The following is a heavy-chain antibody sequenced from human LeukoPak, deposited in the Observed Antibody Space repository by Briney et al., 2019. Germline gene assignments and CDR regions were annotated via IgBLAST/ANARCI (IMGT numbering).Heavy chain of an antibody. Sequence: SQTLSLTCTVSGGSISSGDCYWSWIHQPPGKGLEWIGYIYYSGSTYYNPSLKSRVTISVDTSKNQFSLKLSSVTAADTAVYYCARMGSSWYEDAFDIWGQGTMVTVSS. J-gene: IGHJ3*02. CDR2: IYYSGST. D-gene: IGHD6-13*01. CDR3: ARMGSSWYEDAFDI. CDR1: GGSISSGDCY. V-gene: IGHV4-30-4*01.